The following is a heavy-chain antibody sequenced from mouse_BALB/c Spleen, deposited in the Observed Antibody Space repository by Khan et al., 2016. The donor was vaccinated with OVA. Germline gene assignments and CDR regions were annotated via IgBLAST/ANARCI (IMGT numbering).Heavy chain of an antibody. CDR2: ISDGASYT. V-gene: IGHV5-4*02. CDR1: GFTFSDYY. CDR3: ARGYYGNPFAY. D-gene: IGHD2-1*01. Sequence: VELVESGGGLVKPGGSLKLSCAASGFTFSDYYMYWVRQSPEKRLEWVATISDGASYTYYPDSVKGRFTISRDDAKNNLYLQMSSLKSEDTAMSYCARGYYGNPFAYWGQGTLVTVSA. J-gene: IGHJ3*01.